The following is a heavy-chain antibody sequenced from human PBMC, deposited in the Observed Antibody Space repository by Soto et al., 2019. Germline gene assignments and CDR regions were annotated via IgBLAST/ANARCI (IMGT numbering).Heavy chain of an antibody. D-gene: IGHD1-26*01. CDR2: INGGSGKT. J-gene: IGHJ3*01. Sequence: QVQLVQSGAEVKKPGASVKVSCRASGFKFTLNPMHWVRQAPGQRLEWMGWINGGSGKTKYSQKFQGRVTIARDTSASTAYMEVSSLRSEDTAVYYCAGYSGNYQGAFDFWGQGTLVTVSS. CDR3: AGYSGNYQGAFDF. V-gene: IGHV1-3*01. CDR1: GFKFTLNP.